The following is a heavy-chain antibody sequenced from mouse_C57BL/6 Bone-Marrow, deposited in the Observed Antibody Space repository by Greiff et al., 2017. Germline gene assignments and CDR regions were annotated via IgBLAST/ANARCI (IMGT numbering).Heavy chain of an antibody. D-gene: IGHD2-4*01. CDR3: ARHERYYDYEGYFDY. CDR1: GYIFTEYT. V-gene: IGHV1-62-2*01. CDR2: FYPGSGSI. J-gene: IGHJ2*01. Sequence: VKLQESGAELVKPGASVKLSCKASGYIFTEYTIHWVKQRSGQGLEWIGWFYPGSGSIKYNERFKDKATLTAYKSSNTVYMELSRLTSEDSAVYFCARHERYYDYEGYFDYWGQGTTLTVSS.